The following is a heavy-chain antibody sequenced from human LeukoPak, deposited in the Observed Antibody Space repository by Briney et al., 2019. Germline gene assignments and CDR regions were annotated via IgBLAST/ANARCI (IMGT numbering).Heavy chain of an antibody. CDR3: ARDKLGLGELSLYDQ. V-gene: IGHV1-2*02. Sequence: ASVKVSCKASGYTLTGYYMHWVRQAPGQGLEWMGWMNPNSGGTKSAQKFQGRVTMTRDTSISTAYMELSRPTSDGTAMYYCARDKLGLGELSLYDQWGQGTLVTVSS. J-gene: IGHJ5*02. D-gene: IGHD3-16*02. CDR1: GYTLTGYY. CDR2: MNPNSGGT.